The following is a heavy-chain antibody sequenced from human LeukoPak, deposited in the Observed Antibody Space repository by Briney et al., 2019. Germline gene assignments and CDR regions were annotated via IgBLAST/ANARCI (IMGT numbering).Heavy chain of an antibody. J-gene: IGHJ6*03. CDR1: RFTFSSYW. V-gene: IGHV3-74*01. CDR3: ARDPNYYYMDV. CDR2: INSDGSST. Sequence: GGSLRLSCAASRFTFSSYWMHWVRQAPGKGLVWVSHINSDGSSTSYADSVKGRFIISRDNAKNTLYLQMSSLRAEDTAVYYCARDPNYYYMDVWGKGTTVTVSS.